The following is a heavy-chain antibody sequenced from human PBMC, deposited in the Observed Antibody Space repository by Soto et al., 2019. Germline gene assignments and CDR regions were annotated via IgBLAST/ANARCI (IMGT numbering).Heavy chain of an antibody. CDR2: IYHSGTT. D-gene: IGHD6-13*01. J-gene: IGHJ4*02. V-gene: IGHV4-4*02. CDR1: GCSISSTNW. CDR3: AFPATADFDY. Sequence: XETLSLTCAVAGCSISSTNWWTWVRQSPGRGLEWIGEIYHSGTTNYSPSLKSRVNIAVDMSTNHLSLTLISVTAADTAVYYCAFPATADFDYWGKGILVTVSS.